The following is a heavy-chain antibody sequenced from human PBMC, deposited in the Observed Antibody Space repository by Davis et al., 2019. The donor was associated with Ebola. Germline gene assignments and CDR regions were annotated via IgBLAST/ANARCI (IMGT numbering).Heavy chain of an antibody. D-gene: IGHD3-3*02. V-gene: IGHV4-4*02. CDR3: ARLTPFVEH. Sequence: MPSETLSLTCPVSGGSITSSSWWSWVRQPPGKRLNWIGEIFHSGHTNYNPSLKGRVTISVDPSRKQFSLRLSSVTTADTAVYYCARLTPFVEHWGQGTLVTVSS. J-gene: IGHJ1*01. CDR1: GGSITSSSW. CDR2: IFHSGHT.